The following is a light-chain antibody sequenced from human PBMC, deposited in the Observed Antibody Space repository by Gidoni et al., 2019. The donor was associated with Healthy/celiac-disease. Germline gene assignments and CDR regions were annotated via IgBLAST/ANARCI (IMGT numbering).Light chain of an antibody. Sequence: SYALTQPPPVSVSPGQTARITCSGDALPKQYAYWYQQKPGQAPVLVIYKDSERPSGIPERFSGSSSGTTVTLTISGVQAEDEADYYCQSADSSGTHWVFGGGTKLTVL. CDR1: ALPKQY. CDR3: QSADSSGTHWV. CDR2: KDS. V-gene: IGLV3-25*03. J-gene: IGLJ3*02.